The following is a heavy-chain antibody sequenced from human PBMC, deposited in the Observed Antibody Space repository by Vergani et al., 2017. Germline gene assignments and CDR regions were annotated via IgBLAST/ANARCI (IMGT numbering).Heavy chain of an antibody. CDR3: ARVSSCYYYVSDKCYVDY. Sequence: QVQLVESGGGVVQPGRSLRLSCAASGFTFSSYAMHWVRQAPGKGLGWVAVISYDGSNKYYADSVKGRFTISGDDSKNTLYLQMNSLGAEDTAVYYCARVSSCYYYVSDKCYVDYWGQGTLVTVSS. D-gene: IGHD3-22*01. J-gene: IGHJ4*02. V-gene: IGHV3-30-3*01. CDR1: GFTFSSYA. CDR2: ISYDGSNK.